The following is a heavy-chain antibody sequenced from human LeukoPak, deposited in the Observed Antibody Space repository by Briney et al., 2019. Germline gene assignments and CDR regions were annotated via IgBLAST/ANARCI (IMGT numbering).Heavy chain of an antibody. CDR3: AGGSRRDGYDY. D-gene: IGHD5-24*01. CDR1: GFTVSSNY. V-gene: IGHV3-53*04. J-gene: IGHJ4*02. CDR2: IYDNGDA. Sequence: GGSLRLSCAASGFTVSSNYMSWVRQAPGKGLEWVSVIYDNGDAYSADSVKGRFTISRHNSKNTLYLQMNSLRPEDTAVYYCAGGSRRDGYDYWGQGTLVTVSA.